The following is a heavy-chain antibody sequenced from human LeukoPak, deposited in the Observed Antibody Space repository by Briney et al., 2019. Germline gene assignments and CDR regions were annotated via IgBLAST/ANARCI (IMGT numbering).Heavy chain of an antibody. CDR2: ITPNSSGT. D-gene: IGHD2-2*01. J-gene: IGHJ4*02. Sequence: GASVKVSCKASRYIFIDNFVNWVRQAPGQRPEWMGWITPNSSGTYYTQNFQGRATITRDTAITTAYMELSRLTFDDTAVYYCVRGWGYSSSLDYWVQGSLVTVSS. CDR3: VRGWGYSSSLDY. CDR1: RYIFIDNF. V-gene: IGHV1-2*02.